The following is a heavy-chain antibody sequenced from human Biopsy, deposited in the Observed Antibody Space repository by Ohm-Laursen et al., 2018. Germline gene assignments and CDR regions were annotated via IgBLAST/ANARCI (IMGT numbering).Heavy chain of an antibody. Sequence: SLRLSCAASGFSFSDHYMEWVRLAPGKGQAWVGRSRNKANSYTTEYAASVKDRFTISRDESETSMYLQMRGLTTEDTAVYYCARMFARPGPCSGVDCYPGDNYWGQGSLVTVSS. CDR1: GFSFSDHY. V-gene: IGHV3-72*01. CDR3: ARMFARPGPCSGVDCYPGDNY. CDR2: SRNKANSYTT. D-gene: IGHD2-15*01. J-gene: IGHJ4*02.